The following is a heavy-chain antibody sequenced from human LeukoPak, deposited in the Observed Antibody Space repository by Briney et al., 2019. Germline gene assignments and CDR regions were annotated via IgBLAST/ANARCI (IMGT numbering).Heavy chain of an antibody. CDR3: ARDKERHSSSWYQNYYGMDV. CDR1: GYTFTGYY. Sequence: ASVKVSCKASGYTFTGYYMHWVRQAPGQGLEWMGWINPNSGGTNYAQKFQGWVTMTRDTSISTAYMELSRLRSDDTAVYYCARDKERHSSSWYQNYYGMDVWGQGTTVTVSS. CDR2: INPNSGGT. J-gene: IGHJ6*02. D-gene: IGHD6-13*01. V-gene: IGHV1-2*04.